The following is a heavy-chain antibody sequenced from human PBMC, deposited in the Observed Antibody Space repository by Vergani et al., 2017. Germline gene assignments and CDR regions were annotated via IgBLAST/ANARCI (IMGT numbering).Heavy chain of an antibody. CDR1: FDSIRNLY. CDR3: ARRSGIVYDIFSGTQYFFDF. D-gene: IGHD3-9*01. Sequence: QVQLQESGPGLVKSSETLSLTCSVSFDSIRNLYCNWIPQPPGKGPEWIGSIHYSENTNYNPSLTTRVTISVDTSKNQFSLTLTSVTAADTAVYYCARRSGIVYDIFSGTQYFFDFWGQGTLVTVSS. CDR2: IHYSENT. V-gene: IGHV4-59*11. J-gene: IGHJ4*02.